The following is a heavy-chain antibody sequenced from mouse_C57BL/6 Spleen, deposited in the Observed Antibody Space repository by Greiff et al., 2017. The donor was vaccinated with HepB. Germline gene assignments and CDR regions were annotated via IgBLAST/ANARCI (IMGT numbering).Heavy chain of an antibody. D-gene: IGHD2-3*01. V-gene: IGHV1-64*01. CDR1: GYTFTSYW. CDR3: ARADGYCVWFAY. CDR2: IHPNSGST. Sequence: QVQLQQPGAELVKPGASVKLSCKASGYTFTSYWMHWVKQRPGQGLEWIGMIHPNSGSTNYNEKFKSKATLTVDKSSSTAYMQLSSLTSEDSAVYYCARADGYCVWFAYWGRGTLVTVSA. J-gene: IGHJ3*01.